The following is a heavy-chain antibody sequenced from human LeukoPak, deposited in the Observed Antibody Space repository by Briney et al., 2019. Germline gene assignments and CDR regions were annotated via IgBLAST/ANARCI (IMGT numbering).Heavy chain of an antibody. J-gene: IGHJ4*02. Sequence: SETLSLTCAVYGGSFNSYYWSWIRQPPGKGLEWIGEINHSGNTNYNPSLKSRVTISVDTSKNQFSLKLSSVTAADPAVYYWARHWRRFYYYGSDRSSAQKQFDYWGQGTLVTVSS. V-gene: IGHV4-34*01. CDR3: ARHWRRFYYYGSDRSSAQKQFDY. CDR1: GGSFNSYY. CDR2: INHSGNT. D-gene: IGHD3-10*01.